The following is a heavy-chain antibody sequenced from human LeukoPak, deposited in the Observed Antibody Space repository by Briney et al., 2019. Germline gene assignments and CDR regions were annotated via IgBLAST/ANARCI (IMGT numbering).Heavy chain of an antibody. CDR2: IYYSGST. CDR1: GGSISSYY. Sequence: SETLSLTCTVSGGSISSYYWSRIRKPPGMGLEWIGYIYYSGSTNYNPSLKSRVTISVDTSKNQFSLKLSSVTAADTAVYYCARTTEAHSWRTRYYDYYMDVWGKGTTVTVSS. D-gene: IGHD6-13*01. J-gene: IGHJ6*03. CDR3: ARTTEAHSWRTRYYDYYMDV. V-gene: IGHV4-59*01.